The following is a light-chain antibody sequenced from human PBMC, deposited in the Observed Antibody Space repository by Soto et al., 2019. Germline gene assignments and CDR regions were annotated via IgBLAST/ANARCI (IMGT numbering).Light chain of an antibody. CDR1: SSDIGGYDY. CDR2: GVS. CDR3: SSFTTSRAYV. J-gene: IGLJ1*01. Sequence: QSVLTQPASVSGSPGQSITISCTGTSSDIGGYDYVSWYQQQPGKAPKLIISGVSDRPSGVSNRFSGSKSGNTASLTISGLQAEDEADYYCSSFTTSRAYVFGTGTKVTVL. V-gene: IGLV2-14*03.